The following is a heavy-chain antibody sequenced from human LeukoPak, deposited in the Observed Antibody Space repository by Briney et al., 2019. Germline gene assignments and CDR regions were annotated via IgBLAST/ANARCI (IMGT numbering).Heavy chain of an antibody. J-gene: IGHJ4*02. V-gene: IGHV4-39*01. CDR3: ARQAGSGLFILP. CDR2: IYYSGNT. Sequence: SETPSLTCTVSGVSISSSNSYWGWIRQPPGKGLEWIGSIYYSGNTYYNASLKSQVSISMDTSKNQFSLRLTSVTAADTAVYYCARQAGSGLFILPGGQGTLVTVSS. D-gene: IGHD3/OR15-3a*01. CDR1: GVSISSSNSY.